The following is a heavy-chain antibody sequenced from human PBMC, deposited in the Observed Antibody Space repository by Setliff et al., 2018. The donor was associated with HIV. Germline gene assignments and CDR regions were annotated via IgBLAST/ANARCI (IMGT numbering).Heavy chain of an antibody. V-gene: IGHV3-15*05. Sequence: GGSLRLSCAASGFTFSNAWMSWVRQAPGKGPEWVGRIKSKTDGGTTDYAAPVKGRFTISRDDSKNTLYLQMNSMKSDDTATYYCVGHYYDPLTGYYVWFFDVWGRGTLVTVFS. CDR1: GFTFSNAW. CDR2: IKSKTDGGTT. CDR3: VGHYYDPLTGYYVWFFDV. J-gene: IGHJ2*01. D-gene: IGHD3-9*01.